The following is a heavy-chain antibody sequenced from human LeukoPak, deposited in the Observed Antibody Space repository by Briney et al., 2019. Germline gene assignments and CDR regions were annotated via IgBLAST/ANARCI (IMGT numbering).Heavy chain of an antibody. J-gene: IGHJ4*02. V-gene: IGHV3-30*02. CDR1: GFTFSSYG. D-gene: IGHD6-13*01. CDR3: AKGGPGIAAADY. CDR2: IWYDGGNK. Sequence: PGGSLRLSCAASGFTFSSYGMHWVRQAPGKGLEWVAVIWYDGGNKYYADSVKGRFTISRDNSKNTLYLQMNSLRAEDTAVYYCAKGGPGIAAADYWGQGTLVTVSS.